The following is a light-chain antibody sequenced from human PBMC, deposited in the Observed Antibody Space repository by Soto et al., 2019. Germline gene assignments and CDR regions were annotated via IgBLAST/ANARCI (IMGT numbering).Light chain of an antibody. Sequence: DIQMTQSPSTLSASVGDRVTITCRASESASIWLAWYQQKPGKAPNLLIYKASSLEGGVPSRFSGSGSGTEFTLTISSLQPDDFATYYCQQYNSYWTFGQGTKVDIK. V-gene: IGKV1-5*03. J-gene: IGKJ1*01. CDR2: KAS. CDR1: ESASIW. CDR3: QQYNSYWT.